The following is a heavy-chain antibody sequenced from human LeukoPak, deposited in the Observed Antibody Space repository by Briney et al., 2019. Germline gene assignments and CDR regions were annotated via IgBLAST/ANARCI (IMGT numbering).Heavy chain of an antibody. J-gene: IGHJ4*02. CDR2: INHSGST. Sequence: SETLSLTCAVYGGSFSGYYWSWIRQPPGKGLEWIGEINHSGSTNYNPSLKSRVTISVDTSKNQFSLKLSSVTAADTAVYYCARVRMKWELLRKGYYFDYWGQRTLVTVSS. V-gene: IGHV4-34*01. CDR3: ARVRMKWELLRKGYYFDY. D-gene: IGHD1-26*01. CDR1: GGSFSGYY.